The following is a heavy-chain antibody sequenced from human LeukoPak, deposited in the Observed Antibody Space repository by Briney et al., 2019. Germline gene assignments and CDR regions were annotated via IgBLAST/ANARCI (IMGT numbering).Heavy chain of an antibody. D-gene: IGHD3-9*01. J-gene: IGHJ6*03. CDR1: GYTFTSYG. CDR3: ARDPPGMRYFDWLSHAYYMDV. Sequence: ASVKVSCKASGYTFTSYGISWVRQAPGQGLEWMGWISAYNGNTNYAQKLQGRVTMTTDTSTSTAYMELRSLRSDDTAVYYCARDPPGMRYFDWLSHAYYMDVWGKGTTVTISS. CDR2: ISAYNGNT. V-gene: IGHV1-18*01.